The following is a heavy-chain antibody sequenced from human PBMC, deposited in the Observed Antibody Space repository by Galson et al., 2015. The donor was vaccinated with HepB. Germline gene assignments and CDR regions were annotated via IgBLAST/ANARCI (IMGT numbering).Heavy chain of an antibody. J-gene: IGHJ2*01. CDR3: ARGALARHLSYSDL. Sequence: SVKVSCKASGYTFTVYYLHWVRQAPGQGPELMGWINPNSGDTNYAQKFRGRVTMTRDTSISTAYMELSSLRSDDTAVFYCARGALARHLSYSDLWGRGTLVTVSS. CDR1: GYTFTVYY. CDR2: INPNSGDT. V-gene: IGHV1-2*02. D-gene: IGHD6-6*01.